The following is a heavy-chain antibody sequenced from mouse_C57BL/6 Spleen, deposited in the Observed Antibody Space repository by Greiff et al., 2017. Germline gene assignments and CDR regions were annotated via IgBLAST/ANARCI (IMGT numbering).Heavy chain of an antibody. CDR1: GYTFTDYY. V-gene: IGHV1-76*01. CDR2: IYPGSGNT. Sequence: QVQLKESGAELVRPGASVKLSCKASGYTFTDYYINWVKQRPGQGLEWIARIYPGSGNTYYNEKFKGKATLTAEKSSSTAYMQLSSLTSEDSAVYFCARDYGSRYYAMDYWGQGTSVTVSS. D-gene: IGHD1-1*01. J-gene: IGHJ4*01. CDR3: ARDYGSRYYAMDY.